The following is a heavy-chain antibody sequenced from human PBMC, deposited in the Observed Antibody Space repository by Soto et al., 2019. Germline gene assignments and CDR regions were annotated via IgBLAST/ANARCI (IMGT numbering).Heavy chain of an antibody. J-gene: IGHJ3*02. V-gene: IGHV3-7*01. Sequence: EVQLVESGGGLVQPGGSLRLSCAASGFTFSSYWMTWVRQAPGKGLEWVANIRQDGAAKNYLDSVKGRFTISRDNAKNSLFLQMNSLRAEDTAVYYCARDLTPVIEIGTFLDALDMWGQGTAVSVSS. CDR3: ARDLTPVIEIGTFLDALDM. CDR2: IRQDGAAK. D-gene: IGHD2-15*01. CDR1: GFTFSSYW.